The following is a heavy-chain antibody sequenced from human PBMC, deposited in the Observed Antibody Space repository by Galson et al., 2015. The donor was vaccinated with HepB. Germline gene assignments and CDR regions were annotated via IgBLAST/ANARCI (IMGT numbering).Heavy chain of an antibody. Sequence: SLRLSCAASGFTFSSYGMHWVRQAPGKGLEWVAVISYDGSNKYYADSVKGRFTISRDNSKNTLYLQMNSLRAEDTAVYYCAKDLGGSKIVGAFDYWGQGTLVAVSS. V-gene: IGHV3-30*18. CDR3: AKDLGGSKIVGAFDY. J-gene: IGHJ4*02. D-gene: IGHD1-26*01. CDR1: GFTFSSYG. CDR2: ISYDGSNK.